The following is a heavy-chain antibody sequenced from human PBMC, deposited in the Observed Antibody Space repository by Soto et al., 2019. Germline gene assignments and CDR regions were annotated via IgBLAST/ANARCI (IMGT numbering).Heavy chain of an antibody. V-gene: IGHV1-2*02. Sequence: QVQLVQSGAEVKKPGASVKVSCKDSGYTFTGYYVNWARQTPGQGLEWMGWINPDNGVPNYAQKFQGRVTLSRDTSINTAYMELSRLTSDDTAMYYCARTDYLFSTLTSYFAYWGQGTLFNVSS. CDR3: ARTDYLFSTLTSYFAY. J-gene: IGHJ4*02. CDR2: INPDNGVP. D-gene: IGHD3-16*01. CDR1: GYTFTGYY.